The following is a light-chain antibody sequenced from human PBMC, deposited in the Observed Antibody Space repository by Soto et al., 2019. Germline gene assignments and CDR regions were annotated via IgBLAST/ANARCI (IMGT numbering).Light chain of an antibody. CDR3: CSYAGSYTYV. Sequence: QSALTQPRSVSGSPGQSVIISCTGTSSDVGNYNLVSWYQHHPGKAPKLIIYDVTKRPSGVPDRFSGSKSGNTASLSISGLQAEDEADYYCCSYAGSYTYVFGTGTKVTVL. V-gene: IGLV2-11*01. CDR2: DVT. CDR1: SSDVGNYNL. J-gene: IGLJ1*01.